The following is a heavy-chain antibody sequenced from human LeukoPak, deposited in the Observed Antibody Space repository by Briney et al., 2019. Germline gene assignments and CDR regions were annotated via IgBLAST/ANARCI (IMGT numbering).Heavy chain of an antibody. CDR2: INPNSGGT. V-gene: IGHV1-2*04. CDR3: ARDNSYYGSGSYYDY. J-gene: IGHJ4*02. Sequence: GASVKVSCKASGYTFTGYYMHWVRQAPGQGLEWMGWINPNSGGTNYAQKFQGWVTMTRDTSISTAYMELSRLRSDDTAVYYCARDNSYYGSGSYYDYWGQGTLVTVSS. D-gene: IGHD3-10*01. CDR1: GYTFTGYY.